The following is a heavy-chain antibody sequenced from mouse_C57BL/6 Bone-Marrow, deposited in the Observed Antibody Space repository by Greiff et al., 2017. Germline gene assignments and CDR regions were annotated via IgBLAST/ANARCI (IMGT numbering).Heavy chain of an antibody. CDR3: ARELPPWFAY. Sequence: EVQRVESGGGLVKPGGSLKLSCAASGFTFSSYAMSWVRQTPEKRLEWVATISDGGSYTYYPDNVKGRFTISRDNAKNNLYLQMSHLKSEDTAMYYCARELPPWFAYWGQGTLVTVSA. CDR2: ISDGGSYT. V-gene: IGHV5-4*01. D-gene: IGHD5-5*01. CDR1: GFTFSSYA. J-gene: IGHJ3*01.